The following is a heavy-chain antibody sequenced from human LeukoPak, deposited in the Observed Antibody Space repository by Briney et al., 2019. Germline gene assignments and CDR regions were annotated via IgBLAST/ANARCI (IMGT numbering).Heavy chain of an antibody. J-gene: IGHJ6*02. CDR1: GVTFSNYA. D-gene: IGHD3-3*01. CDR2: ISGSGGST. Sequence: GGSLRLSCAASGVTFSNYAMSWVRQTPGKGLEWVSAISGSGGSTYYAGSVKGRFTISRDNSKNTLYLQMNSLRAEDTAVYYCAKGRFLAGMDVWGQGTTVTVSS. CDR3: AKGRFLAGMDV. V-gene: IGHV3-23*01.